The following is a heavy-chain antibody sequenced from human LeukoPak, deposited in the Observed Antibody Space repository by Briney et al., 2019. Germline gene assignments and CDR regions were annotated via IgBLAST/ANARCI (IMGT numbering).Heavy chain of an antibody. CDR2: INQDGSQN. Sequence: QPSETLSLTCTVSGGSISSYYWSWIRQPPGKGLEWVANINQDGSQNYYLDSVKGRFTLSRDNAKNSLYLQMNSLRAEDTAVYYCARDAVYSSYYYYFDYWGQGTLVTVSS. J-gene: IGHJ4*02. V-gene: IGHV3-7*01. D-gene: IGHD6-6*01. CDR1: GGSISSYY. CDR3: ARDAVYSSYYYYFDY.